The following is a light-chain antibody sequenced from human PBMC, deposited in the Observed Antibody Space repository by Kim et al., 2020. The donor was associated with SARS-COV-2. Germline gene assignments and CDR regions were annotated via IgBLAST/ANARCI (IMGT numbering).Light chain of an antibody. V-gene: IGLV3-21*04. Sequence: GKKTGLTSGGENSGSEGVTWYQQRTGQAPDVVIYSDSDRPSGIPERFSGSNSGDAATLTISRVAAGDEADYFCQVWDSTNDLWVFGGGTQLTVL. CDR1: NSGSEG. CDR2: SDS. CDR3: QVWDSTNDLWV. J-gene: IGLJ3*02.